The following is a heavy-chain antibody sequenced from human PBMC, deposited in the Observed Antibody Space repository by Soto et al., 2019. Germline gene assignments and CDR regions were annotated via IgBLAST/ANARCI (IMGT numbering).Heavy chain of an antibody. J-gene: IGHJ4*02. V-gene: IGHV3-23*01. CDR2: ISGSGGST. CDR3: AKAYYDFWSGKISTVWY. Sequence: GGSLRLSCAASGFTFSSYAMSWVRQAPGKGLEWVSAISGSGGSTYYADSVKGRFTISRDNSKNTLYLQMNSLRAEDTAVYYCAKAYYDFWSGKISTVWYWGQGTLVTVSS. D-gene: IGHD3-3*01. CDR1: GFTFSSYA.